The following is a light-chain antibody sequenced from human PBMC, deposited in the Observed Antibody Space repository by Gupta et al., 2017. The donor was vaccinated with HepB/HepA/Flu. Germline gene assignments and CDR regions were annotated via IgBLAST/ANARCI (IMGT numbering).Light chain of an antibody. V-gene: IGKV3-11*01. CDR2: DAS. CDR1: QSVSSY. CDR3: QQRTNGHPDFT. Sequence: EIVLTQSPATLSLSPGERATLSCRASQSVSSYLAWYQQKPGQAPRLLIYDASNRATGIPARFSGSGYGTDFTLTISSREPEDFAVYYCQQRTNGHPDFTFGHGTKVAIK. J-gene: IGKJ3*01.